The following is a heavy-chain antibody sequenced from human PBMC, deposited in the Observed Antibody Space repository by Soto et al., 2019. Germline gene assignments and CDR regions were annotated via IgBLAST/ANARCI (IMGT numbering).Heavy chain of an antibody. J-gene: IGHJ4*02. Sequence: QVQLVQSGAEVKEPGASVKVACKASGYTFTAYYVHWVRQAPGQGLEWMGWINPNSGGTNYAQKFQGELTMTSDTSISTAYMEMSSLRSAGTAVYYCARDRCTSDSCYARLEDWGQGTLVTVSS. CDR3: ARDRCTSDSCYARLED. CDR2: INPNSGGT. V-gene: IGHV1-2*02. D-gene: IGHD2-2*01. CDR1: GYTFTAYY.